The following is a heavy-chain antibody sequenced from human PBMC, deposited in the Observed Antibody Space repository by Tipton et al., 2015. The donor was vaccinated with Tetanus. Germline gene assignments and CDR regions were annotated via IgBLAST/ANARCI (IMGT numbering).Heavy chain of an antibody. CDR3: ARHSGWYNFYNGMDV. V-gene: IGHV4-59*08. J-gene: IGHJ6*02. D-gene: IGHD6-19*01. CDR1: GGSINSYY. CDR2: IYFSGHT. Sequence: GLVKPSETLSLTCTVSGGSINSYYWSWLRRPPGKALEWIGYIYFSGHTKYSPSLNSRVTMSVDTSNNQFSLRLTSVNEADTAIYYCARHSGWYNFYNGMDVWGQGTTVTVSS.